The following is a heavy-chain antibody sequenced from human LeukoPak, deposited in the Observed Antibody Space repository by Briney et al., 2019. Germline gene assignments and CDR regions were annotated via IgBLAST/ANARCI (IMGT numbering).Heavy chain of an antibody. Sequence: PGGSLRLSCAASGFTFSSYAMHWVRQAPGKGLEWVAVISYDGSNKYYADSVKGRFTISRDNAKNSLYLQMNSLRAEDTAVYYCASAFYSGSSWGQGTLVTVSS. CDR3: ASAFYSGSS. D-gene: IGHD1-26*01. CDR2: ISYDGSNK. J-gene: IGHJ5*02. CDR1: GFTFSSYA. V-gene: IGHV3-30*07.